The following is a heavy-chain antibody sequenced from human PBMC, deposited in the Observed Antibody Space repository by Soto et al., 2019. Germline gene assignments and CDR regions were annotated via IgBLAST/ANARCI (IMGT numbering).Heavy chain of an antibody. J-gene: IGHJ4*02. V-gene: IGHV1-8*01. CDR2: MNPFSGNA. Sequence: QVQLVQSGAEVKKPGASVRVSCKASGYTFTSYDSYWVRQATGQGLEWMGWMNPFSGNAVYTQTFQDRVTMTRDTSINTAYMEMSGLRSEDTAVYYCTRGQGNHWGQGSLVTVSS. CDR1: GYTFTSYD. CDR3: TRGQGNH.